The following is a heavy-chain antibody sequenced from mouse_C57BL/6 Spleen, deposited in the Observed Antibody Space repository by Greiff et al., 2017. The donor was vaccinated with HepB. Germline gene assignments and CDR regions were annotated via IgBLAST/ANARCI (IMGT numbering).Heavy chain of an antibody. Sequence: VQLQQSGPELVKPGASVKISCKASGYAFSSSWMNWVKQRPGKGLEWIGRIYPGDGDTNYNGKFKGKATLTADKSSSTAYMQLSSLTSEDSAVYFCASPMVTRAYWGQGTLVTVSA. CDR2: IYPGDGDT. V-gene: IGHV1-82*01. J-gene: IGHJ3*01. CDR3: ASPMVTRAY. CDR1: GYAFSSSW. D-gene: IGHD2-2*01.